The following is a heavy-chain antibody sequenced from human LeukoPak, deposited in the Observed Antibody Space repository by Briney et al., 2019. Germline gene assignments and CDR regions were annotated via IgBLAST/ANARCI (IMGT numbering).Heavy chain of an antibody. D-gene: IGHD2/OR15-2a*01. CDR3: ARESNRYYYGMDV. CDR1: GGGISSSNW. J-gene: IGHJ6*02. Sequence: SETLSLTCAVSGGGISSSNWWSWVRQPPGKGLEWIGEIYHSGSTNYNPSLKSRVTISEDKSKNQFSLKLSSVTAADTAVYYCARESNRYYYGMDVWGQGTTVTVSS. V-gene: IGHV4-4*02. CDR2: IYHSGST.